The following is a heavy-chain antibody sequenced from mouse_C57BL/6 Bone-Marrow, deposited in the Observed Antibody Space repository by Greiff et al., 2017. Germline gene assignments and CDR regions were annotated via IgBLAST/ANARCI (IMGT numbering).Heavy chain of an antibody. Sequence: VQLQQSGAELAKPGASVKLSCKASGYTFTSYWMNWVKQRPGKGLEWIGYINPSSGYTKYNQKFKDKATLTADKSSSTADMQLSSLTYEDSAVYYCARGLRGYFDVWGTGTTVTVSS. CDR3: ARGLRGYFDV. CDR1: GYTFTSYW. CDR2: INPSSGYT. D-gene: IGHD3-1*01. V-gene: IGHV1-7*01. J-gene: IGHJ1*03.